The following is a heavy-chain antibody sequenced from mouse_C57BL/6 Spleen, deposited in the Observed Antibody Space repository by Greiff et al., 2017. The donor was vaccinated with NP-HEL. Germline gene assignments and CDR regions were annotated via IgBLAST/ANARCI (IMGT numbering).Heavy chain of an antibody. Sequence: EVKLVESGGGLVKPGGSLKLSCAASGFTFSDYGMHWVRQAPEKGLEWVAYISSGSSTIYYADTVKGRFTISRDNAKNTLFLQMTSLRSEDTAMYYCARHDGYYGGFAYWGQGTLVTVSA. J-gene: IGHJ3*01. CDR2: ISSGSSTI. V-gene: IGHV5-17*01. CDR1: GFTFSDYG. CDR3: ARHDGYYGGFAY. D-gene: IGHD2-3*01.